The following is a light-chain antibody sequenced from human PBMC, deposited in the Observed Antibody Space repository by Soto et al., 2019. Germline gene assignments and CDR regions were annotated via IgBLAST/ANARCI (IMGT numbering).Light chain of an antibody. V-gene: IGLV2-14*01. CDR1: DNDMGDPNY. J-gene: IGLJ3*02. CDR3: SSNAGYTPWV. CDR2: ERN. Sequence: QSALTQPASVSGSPGQSITISCTGSDNDMGDPNYVSWYQQHPGRAPKLIIFERNNRPSGVSNRFSGSQSGNTASLTISGLQAEDEAHYFCSSNAGYTPWVFGGGTKLTVL.